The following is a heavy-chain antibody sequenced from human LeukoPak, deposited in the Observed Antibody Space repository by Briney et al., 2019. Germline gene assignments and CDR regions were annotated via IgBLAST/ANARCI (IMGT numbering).Heavy chain of an antibody. CDR2: IYTSGST. V-gene: IGHV4-61*02. CDR3: ARDLSRDTAMDLFDY. D-gene: IGHD5-18*01. CDR1: GGSISSGSYY. Sequence: SETLSLTCTVSGGSISSGSYYWSWIRPPAGKGLEWIGRIYTSGSTNYNPSLKSRVTISVDTSKNQFSLKLSSVTAADTAVYYCARDLSRDTAMDLFDYWGQGTLVTVSS. J-gene: IGHJ4*02.